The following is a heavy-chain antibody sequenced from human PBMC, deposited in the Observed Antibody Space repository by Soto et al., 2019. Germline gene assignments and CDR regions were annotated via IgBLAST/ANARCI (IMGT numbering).Heavy chain of an antibody. J-gene: IGHJ6*02. D-gene: IGHD3-22*01. CDR1: GYSFTSYW. CDR3: ARSSYYYDSSGYYPYYYYGMDV. CDR2: IYPGDSDT. Sequence: GESLKISCKGSGYSFTSYWIGWVRQMPGKGLEWMGIIYPGDSDTRYSPSFQGQVTTSADKSISTAYLQWSSLKASDTAMYYCARSSYYYDSSGYYPYYYYGMDVWGQGTTVTVSS. V-gene: IGHV5-51*01.